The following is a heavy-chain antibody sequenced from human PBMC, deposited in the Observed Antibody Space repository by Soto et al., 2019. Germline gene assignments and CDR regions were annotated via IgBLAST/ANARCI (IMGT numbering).Heavy chain of an antibody. D-gene: IGHD3-3*02. CDR1: GYTFSAYT. CDR3: ARDTETLGPRANDALDI. J-gene: IGHJ3*02. Sequence: QAQLVQSGAEMKKPGASVKVSCKATGYTFSAYTMNWVRQAPVQSLEWMGWINAGSGNTKYSQNFQGRVSITRDTSASTVYMELTGLTSADTAVYYCARDTETLGPRANDALDIWGQGTMVTVSS. V-gene: IGHV1-3*01. CDR2: INAGSGNT.